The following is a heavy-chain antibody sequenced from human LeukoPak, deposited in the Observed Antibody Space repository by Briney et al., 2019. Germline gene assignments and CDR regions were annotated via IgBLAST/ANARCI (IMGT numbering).Heavy chain of an antibody. CDR3: ASLYCSCAYLPFDL. V-gene: IGHV3-23*01. D-gene: IGHD2-15*01. Sequence: GGSLRLSCVASGFAFRNNAMSWVRQAPGKGLEWVSLISDSGGSTNYADSVKGRFTISRDNSKNTLYLQMNTLRAEDTAIYYCASLYCSCAYLPFDLWGQGALVPVFS. CDR2: ISDSGGST. J-gene: IGHJ4*02. CDR1: GFAFRNNA.